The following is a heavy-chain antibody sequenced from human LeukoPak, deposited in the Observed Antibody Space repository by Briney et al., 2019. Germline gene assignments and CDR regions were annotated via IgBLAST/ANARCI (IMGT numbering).Heavy chain of an antibody. CDR3: AKDSGSSGYFYY. CDR1: GFTFSSYA. Sequence: GSLRLSCAASGFTFSSYAMSWVRQAPGKGLEWVSAISGSGGSTYYADSVKGRFTISRDNSKNTLYLQMNSLRAEDTAVYYCAKDSGSSGYFYYWGQGTLVTVSS. J-gene: IGHJ4*02. CDR2: ISGSGGST. V-gene: IGHV3-23*01. D-gene: IGHD3-22*01.